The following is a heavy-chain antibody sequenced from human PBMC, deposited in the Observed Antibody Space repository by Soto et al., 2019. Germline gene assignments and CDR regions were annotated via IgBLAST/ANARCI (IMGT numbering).Heavy chain of an antibody. Sequence: PSETLSLTCAVSGGSISSSNWWSWVRQPPGKGLEWIGEIYHSGSTNYNPSLKSRVTISVDKSKNQFSLKLSSVTAADTAVYYCARLKGLYSSSWNYYYYYGMDVWGQGTTVTVPS. V-gene: IGHV4-4*02. J-gene: IGHJ6*02. D-gene: IGHD6-13*01. CDR2: IYHSGST. CDR3: ARLKGLYSSSWNYYYYYGMDV. CDR1: GGSISSSNW.